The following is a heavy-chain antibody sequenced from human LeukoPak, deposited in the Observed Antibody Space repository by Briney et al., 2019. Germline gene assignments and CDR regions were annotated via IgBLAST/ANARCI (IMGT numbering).Heavy chain of an antibody. CDR1: GFTFSDYY. Sequence: LRLSCAASGFTFSDYYMSWIRQHLGKGLEWIGYIYYSGSTYYNPSLKSRVTISVGTSKNQFSLKLSSVTAADTAVYYCARDHMVRQPLWGQGTLVTVSS. J-gene: IGHJ4*02. D-gene: IGHD3-10*01. CDR3: ARDHMVRQPL. V-gene: IGHV4-31*02. CDR2: IYYSGST.